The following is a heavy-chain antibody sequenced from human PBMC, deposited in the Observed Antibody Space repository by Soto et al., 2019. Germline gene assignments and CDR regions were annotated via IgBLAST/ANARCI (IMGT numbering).Heavy chain of an antibody. CDR1: GGTFSSYA. Sequence: QVQLVQSGAEVKKPGSSVKVSCKASGGTFSSYAISWVRQAPGQGLEWMGGNIPIFGTANYAQKFQGRVTITADKSTSTAYMELSSLRSEDTAVYYCSTLGYYYYGMDVWGQGTTVTVSS. CDR3: STLGYYYYGMDV. D-gene: IGHD3-16*01. J-gene: IGHJ6*02. V-gene: IGHV1-69*06. CDR2: NIPIFGTA.